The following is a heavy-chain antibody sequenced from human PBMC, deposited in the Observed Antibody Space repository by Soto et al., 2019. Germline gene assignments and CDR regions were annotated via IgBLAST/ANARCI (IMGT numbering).Heavy chain of an antibody. CDR1: GFTFSTYA. V-gene: IGHV3-23*01. CDR3: AREINGGPNDY. J-gene: IGHJ4*02. Sequence: GGSLRLSCVASGFTFSTYAMTWVRQAPGKGLEWVSRIGGSGSTTYYTDSVKGRFTISRDNSKNTVYLQINSLRAEDTAVYYCAREINGGPNDYWGQGTLVTVSS. CDR2: IGGSGSTT. D-gene: IGHD2-8*01.